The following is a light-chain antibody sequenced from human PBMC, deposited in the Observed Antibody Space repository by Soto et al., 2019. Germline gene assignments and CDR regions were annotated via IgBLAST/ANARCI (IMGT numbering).Light chain of an antibody. J-gene: IGKJ1*01. Sequence: EIVLTQSPGTLSLSPGDGATLSCRASQSVSSGYLAWYQQKPGQAPRLLIYGASRRATGIPDRFSGSGSGTDFTLTISRLEPEDFAVYYCQQYISSPLTFGQGTKVEIK. CDR1: QSVSSGY. V-gene: IGKV3-20*01. CDR2: GAS. CDR3: QQYISSPLT.